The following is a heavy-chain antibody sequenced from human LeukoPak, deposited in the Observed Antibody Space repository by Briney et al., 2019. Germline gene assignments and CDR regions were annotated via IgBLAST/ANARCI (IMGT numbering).Heavy chain of an antibody. CDR1: GGTFSSYA. CDR3: ARGMGQSAWIGYYYYYMDV. CDR2: IIPIFGTA. Sequence: SVKVSCKASGGTFSSYAISWVRQAPGQGLGWMGRIIPIFGTANYAQKFQGRVTITTDESTSTAYMELSSLRSEDTAVYYCARGMGQSAWIGYYYYYMDVWGKGTTVTVSS. J-gene: IGHJ6*03. D-gene: IGHD1-1*01. V-gene: IGHV1-69*05.